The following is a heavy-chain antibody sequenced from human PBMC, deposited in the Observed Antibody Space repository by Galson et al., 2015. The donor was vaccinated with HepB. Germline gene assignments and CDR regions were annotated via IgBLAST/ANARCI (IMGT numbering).Heavy chain of an antibody. CDR1: GFSFTTYA. Sequence: SLRLSCAASGFSFTTYAMTWVRQAPGKGLEWVSVIDSSSAYIHYADSVKGRFAISRDNSKNTLYLQMNSLRAEDTAVYYCAKYGLHCTTTECSRFFDYWGQGTLVTVSS. J-gene: IGHJ4*02. CDR2: IDSSSAYI. V-gene: IGHV3-23*01. CDR3: AKYGLHCTTTECSRFFDY. D-gene: IGHD2/OR15-2a*01.